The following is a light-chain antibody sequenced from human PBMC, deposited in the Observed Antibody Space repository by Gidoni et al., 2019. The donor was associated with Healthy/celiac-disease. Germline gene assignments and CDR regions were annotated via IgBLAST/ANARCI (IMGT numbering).Light chain of an antibody. CDR2: WAS. J-gene: IGKJ5*01. Sequence: QSVLYSSNNKNYLAWYPQKPGQPPKLLIYWASTRESGVPDRFSGSGSGTDFTLTISSRQAEDVAGYYCQQYYSTPSITFGQGTRLEIK. V-gene: IGKV4-1*01. CDR1: QSVLYSSNNKNY. CDR3: QQYYSTPSIT.